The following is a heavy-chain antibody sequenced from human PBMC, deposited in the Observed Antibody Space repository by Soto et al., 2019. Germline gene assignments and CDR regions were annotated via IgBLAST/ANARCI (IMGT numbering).Heavy chain of an antibody. Sequence: PSETLSLTCAVSGGSISSGGYSWSWIRQPPGKGLEWIGYIFHSGSTYYNPSLKSRVTISVDTSKNQFSVKMNSVTAADTAVYYCARAGYYYGMDVWGQGTTVTVSS. CDR3: ARAGYYYGMDV. CDR2: IFHSGST. V-gene: IGHV4-30-2*01. J-gene: IGHJ6*02. CDR1: GGSISSGGYS.